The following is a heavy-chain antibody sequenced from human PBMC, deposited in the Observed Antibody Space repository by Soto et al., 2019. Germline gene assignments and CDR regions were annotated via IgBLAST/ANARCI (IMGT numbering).Heavy chain of an antibody. CDR3: AREKGYYYDSSGYHSQFDY. V-gene: IGHV3-30-3*01. D-gene: IGHD3-22*01. CDR2: ISYDGSNK. J-gene: IGHJ4*02. CDR1: GFTFSSYA. Sequence: QVQLVESGGGVVQPGRSLRLSCAAAGFTFSSYAMHWVRQAPGKGLEWVAVISYDGSNKYYADSVKGRFTISRDNSKNTLYLQMNSVRAEVTAVYYCAREKGYYYDSSGYHSQFDYWGQGTLVTVSS.